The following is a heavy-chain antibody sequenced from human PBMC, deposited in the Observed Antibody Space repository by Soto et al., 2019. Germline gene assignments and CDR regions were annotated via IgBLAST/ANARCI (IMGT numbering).Heavy chain of an antibody. D-gene: IGHD6-13*01. CDR3: ARQHGSSWQNWFDP. CDR1: GGSISSSSYY. CDR2: IYYSGTT. Sequence: QVQLQESGPGLVKPSETLSLTCTVSGGSISSSSYYWAWIRQPPGKGLEWVGSISYSGTIYYSGTTYYSPSLKSRITISVDTSKNQFSLRLNSVTAADTAVYYCARQHGSSWQNWFDPWGQGTLVTVSS. V-gene: IGHV4-39*01. J-gene: IGHJ5*02.